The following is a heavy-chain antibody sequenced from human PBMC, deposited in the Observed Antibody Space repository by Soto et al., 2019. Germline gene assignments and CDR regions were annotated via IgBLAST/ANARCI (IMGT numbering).Heavy chain of an antibody. CDR2: INPNSGGT. J-gene: IGHJ6*04. Sequence: ASVKVSCKASGYTFTGYYMHWVRQAPGQGLEWMGWINPNSGGTNYAQKFQGWVTMTRDTSISTAYMELSRLRSDDTAVYYCAREPYFYGSGSYYYYYYGMEVWGKGTMVTVSS. CDR3: AREPYFYGSGSYYYYYYGMEV. D-gene: IGHD3-10*01. V-gene: IGHV1-2*04. CDR1: GYTFTGYY.